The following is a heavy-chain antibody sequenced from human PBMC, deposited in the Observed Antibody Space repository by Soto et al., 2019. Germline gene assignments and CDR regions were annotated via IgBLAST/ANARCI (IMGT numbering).Heavy chain of an antibody. J-gene: IGHJ4*02. D-gene: IGHD3-10*01. CDR2: SYYSGST. Sequence: QVQLQESGPGLVKPSETLSLTCSVYGGSISSYYWSWIRQPPGKGLEWIGYSYYSGSTNYNPSLRGRVTISVDRSKNQFSLRLSSVTAADTAVYYCARKSRSSGSCFDSWGQGTLVTVSS. CDR3: ARKSRSSGSCFDS. V-gene: IGHV4-59*08. CDR1: GGSISSYY.